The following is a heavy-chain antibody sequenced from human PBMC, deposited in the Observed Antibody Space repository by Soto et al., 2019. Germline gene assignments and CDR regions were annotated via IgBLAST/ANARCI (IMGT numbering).Heavy chain of an antibody. CDR3: ARPNDYGDYGYFDY. V-gene: IGHV4-39*01. CDR1: GGSISSSSYY. Sequence: SETLSLTCTVSGGSISSSSYYWVWIRQPPGKGLEWIGSIYYSGSTYYNPSLKSRVTISVDTSKNQFSLKLSSVTAADTAVYYCARPNDYGDYGYFDYWGQGTLVTVSS. J-gene: IGHJ4*02. D-gene: IGHD4-17*01. CDR2: IYYSGST.